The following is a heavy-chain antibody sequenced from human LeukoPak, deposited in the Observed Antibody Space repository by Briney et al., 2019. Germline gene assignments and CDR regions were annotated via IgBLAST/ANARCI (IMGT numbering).Heavy chain of an antibody. CDR2: ISTYNGNT. CDR1: GCTFTSYG. CDR3: AKYSSSSFDY. J-gene: IGHJ4*02. D-gene: IGHD6-6*01. Sequence: ASVKVSCKSTGCTFTSYGISWVRQAPGQGLEWMGWISTYNGNTNYAQKLQGRVTITTDTSTSTAYMELRSLRSDDTAVYYCAKYSSSSFDYWGQGTLVTVSS. V-gene: IGHV1-18*01.